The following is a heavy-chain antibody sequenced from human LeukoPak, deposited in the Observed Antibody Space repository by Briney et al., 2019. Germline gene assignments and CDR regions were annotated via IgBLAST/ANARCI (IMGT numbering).Heavy chain of an antibody. J-gene: IGHJ4*02. CDR1: GGSFSGYY. D-gene: IGHD2-15*01. CDR2: INHSGST. V-gene: IGHV4-34*01. Sequence: SETLSLTCAVYGGSFSGYYWSWIRQPPGKGLEWIGEINHSGSTNYNPSLKSRVAISVDTSKNQFSLKLSSVTAADTAVYYCARNGRSGGSCYSDYWGQGTLVTVSS. CDR3: ARNGRSGGSCYSDY.